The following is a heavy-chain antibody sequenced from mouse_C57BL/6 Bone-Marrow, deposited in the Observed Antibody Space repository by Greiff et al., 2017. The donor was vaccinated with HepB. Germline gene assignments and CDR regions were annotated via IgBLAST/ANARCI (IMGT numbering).Heavy chain of an antibody. D-gene: IGHD2-1*01. CDR1: GYTFTNYW. CDR2: IYPGGGYT. CDR3: AIYYPGAWFAY. V-gene: IGHV1-63*01. J-gene: IGHJ3*01. Sequence: QVQLQQSGAELVRPGTSVKMSCKASGYTFTNYWIGWAKQRPGHGLEWIGDIYPGGGYTNYNEKFKGKATLTADKSSSTAYMQFSSLTSEDSASYYCAIYYPGAWFAYWGQGTLVTVSA.